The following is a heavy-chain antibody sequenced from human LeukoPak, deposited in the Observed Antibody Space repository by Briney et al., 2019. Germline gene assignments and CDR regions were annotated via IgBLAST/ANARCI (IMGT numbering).Heavy chain of an antibody. CDR2: IYHSGRT. V-gene: IGHV4-38-2*02. D-gene: IGHD3-10*01. CDR1: GYSISSGYY. CDR3: ARDPGIITMVRGVTIIFDY. Sequence: SETLSLTCTVSGYSISSGYYWGWIRQPPGKGLEWIGSIYHSGRTYYNPSLKSRVTISVDTSKNQFSLKLSSVTAADTAVYYCARDPGIITMVRGVTIIFDYWGQGTLVTVSS. J-gene: IGHJ4*02.